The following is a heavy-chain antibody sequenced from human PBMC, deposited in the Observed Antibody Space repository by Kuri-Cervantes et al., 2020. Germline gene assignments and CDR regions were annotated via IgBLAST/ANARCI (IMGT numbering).Heavy chain of an antibody. CDR2: IRSKAYGGTT. CDR1: GFTFGDYA. Sequence: GESLKISCTASGFTFGDYAMSWFRQAPGKGLEWVGFIRSKAYGGTTEYAASVKGRFTISRDDSKSIAYLQMNSLKTEDTAVYYCTTEDYLPFDYWGQGTLVTVSS. CDR3: TTEDYLPFDY. V-gene: IGHV3-49*03. D-gene: IGHD4-11*01. J-gene: IGHJ4*02.